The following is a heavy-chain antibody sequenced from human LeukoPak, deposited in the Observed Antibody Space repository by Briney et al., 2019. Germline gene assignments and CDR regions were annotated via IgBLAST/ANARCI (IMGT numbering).Heavy chain of an antibody. CDR2: IYYSGST. D-gene: IGHD1-26*01. CDR1: GGSISSGGYS. V-gene: IGHV4-30-4*07. Sequence: SQTLSLTCAVSGGSISSGGYSWSWIRQPPGTGLEWIGYIYYSGSTNYDPSLKSRVTISVDTSKNQFSLKLSSVTAADTAVYYCARSYYGGTEAFDIWGQGTMVTVSS. J-gene: IGHJ3*02. CDR3: ARSYYGGTEAFDI.